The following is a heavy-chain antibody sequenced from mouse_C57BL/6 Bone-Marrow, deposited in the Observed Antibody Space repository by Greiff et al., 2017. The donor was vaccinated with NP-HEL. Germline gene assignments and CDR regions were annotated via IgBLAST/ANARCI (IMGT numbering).Heavy chain of an antibody. CDR1: GYTFTDYY. V-gene: IGHV1-26*01. Sequence: VQLQQSGPELVKPGASVKISCKASGYTFTDYYMNWVKQSHGKSLEWIGDINPNNGGTSYNQKFKGKATLTVDKSSSTAYMELRSLTSEDSAVYYCARGRGPGDYWGQGTTLTVSS. J-gene: IGHJ2*01. D-gene: IGHD3-3*01. CDR2: INPNNGGT. CDR3: ARGRGPGDY.